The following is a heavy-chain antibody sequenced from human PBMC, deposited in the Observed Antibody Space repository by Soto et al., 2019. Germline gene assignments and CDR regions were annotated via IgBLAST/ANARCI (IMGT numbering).Heavy chain of an antibody. J-gene: IGHJ5*02. CDR1: GFTFSSYA. CDR3: AKSRGPDYYGSGSPPFDP. D-gene: IGHD3-10*01. Sequence: PGGSLRLSCAASGFTFSSYAMSWVRQAPGKGLEWVSAISGSGGSTYYADSVKGRFTISRDNSKNTLYLQMNSLRAEDTAVYYCAKSRGPDYYGSGSPPFDPWGQGTLVTVSS. CDR2: ISGSGGST. V-gene: IGHV3-23*01.